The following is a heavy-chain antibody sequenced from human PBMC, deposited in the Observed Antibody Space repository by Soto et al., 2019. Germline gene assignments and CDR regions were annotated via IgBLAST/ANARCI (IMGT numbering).Heavy chain of an antibody. CDR3: AKDLYGAGWYNYFDP. J-gene: IGHJ5*02. D-gene: IGHD6-19*01. V-gene: IGHV3-30*18. CDR2: ISHDGGVK. CDR1: GFTFSTTG. Sequence: VHLVESGGGVVQPGRSLRLSCAASGFTFSTTGMHWVRQAPGKGLEWVAMISHDGGVKHYTDSVKGRFTISRDTSNNTVYLQMKSLRPEDTAMYHCAKDLYGAGWYNYFDPWGQGTLVTVSS.